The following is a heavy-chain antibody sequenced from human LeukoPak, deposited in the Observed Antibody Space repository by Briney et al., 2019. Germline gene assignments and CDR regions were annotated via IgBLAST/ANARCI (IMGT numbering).Heavy chain of an antibody. V-gene: IGHV1-2*04. Sequence: WASVKVSCKASGYTFTGYYMHWVRQAPGQGLEWMGWINPNSGGTNYAQKFQGWVTMTRDTSISTAYMELSSLRSDDTAVYYCARGRPYCTNGVCHPAIQYYYGMDVWGQGTTVTVSS. J-gene: IGHJ6*02. CDR1: GYTFTGYY. D-gene: IGHD2-8*01. CDR3: ARGRPYCTNGVCHPAIQYYYGMDV. CDR2: INPNSGGT.